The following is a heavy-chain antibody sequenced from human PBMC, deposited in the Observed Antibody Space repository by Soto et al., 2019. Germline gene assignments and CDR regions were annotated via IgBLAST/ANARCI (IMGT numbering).Heavy chain of an antibody. CDR2: FDPEDVET. V-gene: IGHV1-24*01. CDR1: GYTLTELS. J-gene: IGHJ4*02. D-gene: IGHD3-9*01. Sequence: SVKVSCKVSGYTLTELSMHWVRQAPGKGLEWMGGFDPEDVETIYAQKFQGRVTMTEDTSTDTAYMELSSLRSEDTAVYYCATDRDYDVLTGYYKPFAYWGQGTLVTVSS. CDR3: ATDRDYDVLTGYYKPFAY.